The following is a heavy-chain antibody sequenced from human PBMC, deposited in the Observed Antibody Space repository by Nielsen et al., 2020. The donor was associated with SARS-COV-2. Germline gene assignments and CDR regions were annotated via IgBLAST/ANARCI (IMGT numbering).Heavy chain of an antibody. D-gene: IGHD1-26*01. CDR1: GFTFSSYA. CDR2: ISYDGSNK. CDR3: ARANGGSYYGAFDY. V-gene: IGHV3-30*04. J-gene: IGHJ4*02. Sequence: GESLKISCAASGFTFSSYAMHWVRQAPGRGLEWVAVISYDGSNKYYADSVKGRFTISRDNSKNTLYVQMNSLRAEDTAVYYCARANGGSYYGAFDYWGQGTLVTVSS.